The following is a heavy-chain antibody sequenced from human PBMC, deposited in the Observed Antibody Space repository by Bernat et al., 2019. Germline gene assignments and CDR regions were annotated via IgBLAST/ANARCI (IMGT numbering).Heavy chain of an antibody. CDR1: GGSFSGYY. Sequence: QVQLQQWGAGLLKPSETLSLTCAVYGGSFSGYYWSWIRQPPGKGLEWIGEINHSGSTNYNPSLKSRVTISVDTSKNQFSRRMRSVTAADTAVYYCARGVSRYYDFWSGYSQNWFDPWGQGTLVTVSS. D-gene: IGHD3-3*01. J-gene: IGHJ5*02. V-gene: IGHV4-34*01. CDR2: INHSGST. CDR3: ARGVSRYYDFWSGYSQNWFDP.